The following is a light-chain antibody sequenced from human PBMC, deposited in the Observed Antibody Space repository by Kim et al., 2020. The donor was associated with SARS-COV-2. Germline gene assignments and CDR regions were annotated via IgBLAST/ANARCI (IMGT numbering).Light chain of an antibody. CDR1: SSDVGGYNY. J-gene: IGLJ1*01. V-gene: IGLV2-14*03. CDR2: GVT. Sequence: QSITISCTGTSSDVGGYNYVSWYQQHPGKAPKLIIHGVTNRPSGVSIRFSGSKSGNTASLTISGLQAEDEADYYCSSYTSTSTLVFGTGTKVTVL. CDR3: SSYTSTSTLV.